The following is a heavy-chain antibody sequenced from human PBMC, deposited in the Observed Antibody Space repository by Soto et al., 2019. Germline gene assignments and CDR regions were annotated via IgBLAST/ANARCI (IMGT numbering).Heavy chain of an antibody. D-gene: IGHD1-1*01. J-gene: IGHJ3*02. CDR3: SRPHINSAWNDGFDI. Sequence: QVQLVESGGGVVQPGRSLRLSCAAFGFTFDDYSMHWVRQAPGKGLEWVALLSYEGSNKYYADSVKGRFTISRDNAKNTLVLEVNSLRTEDTAVYYCSRPHINSAWNDGFDIWGQGTRVTVSS. CDR2: LSYEGSNK. V-gene: IGHV3-30-3*01. CDR1: GFTFDDYS.